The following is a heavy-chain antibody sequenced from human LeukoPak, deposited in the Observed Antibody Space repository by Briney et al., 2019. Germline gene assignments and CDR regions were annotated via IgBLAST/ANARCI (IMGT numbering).Heavy chain of an antibody. Sequence: TLSLTCTVSGGSISSGGYYWSWLRQHPGKGLEWIGYIYYSGSTYYNPSLKSRVTISVDTSKNQFSLKLSSVTAADTAVYYCARVPRWLGDSHFDYWGQGTLVTASS. CDR1: GGSISSGGYY. D-gene: IGHD6-19*01. CDR3: ARVPRWLGDSHFDY. J-gene: IGHJ4*02. V-gene: IGHV4-31*03. CDR2: IYYSGST.